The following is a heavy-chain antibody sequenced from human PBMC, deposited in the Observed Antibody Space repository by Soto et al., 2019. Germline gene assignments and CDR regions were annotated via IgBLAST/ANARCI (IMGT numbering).Heavy chain of an antibody. D-gene: IGHD6-19*01. CDR2: IIPIFGTA. CDR1: GGTFSSYA. J-gene: IGHJ4*02. Sequence: QVQLVQSGAEVKKPGSSVKVSCKASGGTFSSYAISWVRQAPGQGLEWMGGIIPIFGTANYAQKFQGRVTITADESTSTAYMELISLRSEDTSVYYCARGSRGDSSGWYGGYFDYWGQGTLVTVSA. CDR3: ARGSRGDSSGWYGGYFDY. V-gene: IGHV1-69*01.